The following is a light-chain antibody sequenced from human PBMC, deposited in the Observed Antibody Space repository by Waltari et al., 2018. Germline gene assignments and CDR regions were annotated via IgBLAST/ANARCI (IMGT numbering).Light chain of an antibody. CDR2: RAS. Sequence: DIQMTQSPSSLSVSVGDKVTITCRASQAVNNWLAWYQQKPGKDPDLLIYRASNLKMGVPSRFSGSGSGTVFTLTISSLQPEDIAVYYCQQHENSPWTFGQGTKVEIK. CDR1: QAVNNW. J-gene: IGKJ1*01. V-gene: IGKV1-33*01. CDR3: QQHENSPWT.